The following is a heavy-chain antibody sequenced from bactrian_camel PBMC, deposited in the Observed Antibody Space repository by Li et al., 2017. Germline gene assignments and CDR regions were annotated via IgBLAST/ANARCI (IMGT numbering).Heavy chain of an antibody. V-gene: IGHV3S56*01. CDR1: AYTPANVR. CDR3: AEGRGSCGEHCYSLNY. J-gene: IGHJ4*01. Sequence: VQLVESGGGSVQAGGSLRLSCAFDAYTPANVRMAWFRQAPGKEREADASITGGGSTYSAPAVKGRFTVSQANDKNTVYLQMNNLQPEDTATYYCAEGRGSCGEHCYSLNYWGQGTQVTVS. CDR2: ITGGGST. D-gene: IGHD2*01.